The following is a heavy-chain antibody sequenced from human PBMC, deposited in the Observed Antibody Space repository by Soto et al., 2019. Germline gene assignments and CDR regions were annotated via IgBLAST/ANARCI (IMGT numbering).Heavy chain of an antibody. J-gene: IGHJ6*03. CDR1: GFTFSDYY. D-gene: IGHD2-2*01. CDR3: ARGSASPRDYYYFMDV. V-gene: IGHV3-72*01. CDR2: VRHRRKGYST. Sequence: EVQLVESGGDLVQPGGSLRLSCAASGFTFSDYYMDWVRQAPGRGLEWVGRVRHRRKGYSTEYAASVKGRFTVSRDDSKNSLYLQMNSRETEDTAVYYCARGSASPRDYYYFMDVWGKGTTVTVSS.